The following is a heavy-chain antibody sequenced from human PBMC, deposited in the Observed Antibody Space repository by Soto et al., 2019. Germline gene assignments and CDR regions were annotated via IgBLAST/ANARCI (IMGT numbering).Heavy chain of an antibody. CDR2: IYNTGRT. CDR3: VRYDT. V-gene: IGHV4-39*01. CDR1: GGSISSIRFS. J-gene: IGHJ5*02. Sequence: QLQLQESGPGLVKPSETLSLTCTVSGGSISSIRFSWGWVRQPPGKGLEWIGAIYNTGRTSYNPSLESRVPVSVDMSKNQSSLKMTSVTAADTAIYHCVRYDTWGQGILVTVSS.